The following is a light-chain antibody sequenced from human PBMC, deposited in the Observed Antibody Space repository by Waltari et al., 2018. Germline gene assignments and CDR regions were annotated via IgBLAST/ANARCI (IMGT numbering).Light chain of an antibody. CDR3: QHYDNYPVA. CDR1: QSISIW. V-gene: IGKV1-5*03. J-gene: IGKJ2*01. Sequence: DIQMTQSPSTLSASVADRVSITCRASQSISIWLAWYQQRSGKAPKLLISKSSSLEYGVPSRFSGSGSGTEFTLTITNLHPDDFATYYCQHYDNYPVAFGQGTKLEIK. CDR2: KSS.